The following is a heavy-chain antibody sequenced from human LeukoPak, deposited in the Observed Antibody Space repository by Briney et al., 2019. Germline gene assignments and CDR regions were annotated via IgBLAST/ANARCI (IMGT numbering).Heavy chain of an antibody. CDR1: GGSISSHY. V-gene: IGHV4-59*11. D-gene: IGHD3-22*01. CDR3: ARDTYEYSSGYIYYFDS. J-gene: IGHJ4*02. CDR2: MHYSGGT. Sequence: SETLSLTCTVSGGSISSHYWSWIRQPPGKGLEWVGYMHYSGGTNSNPSLRSRVTMSVDTSKSHFSLRLTSVTAADTAVYYCARDTYEYSSGYIYYFDSWGPGTLVTVSS.